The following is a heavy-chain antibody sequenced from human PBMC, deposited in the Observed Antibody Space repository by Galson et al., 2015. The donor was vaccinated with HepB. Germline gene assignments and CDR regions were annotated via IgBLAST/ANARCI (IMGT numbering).Heavy chain of an antibody. Sequence: SVKVSCKASGYTFTSYGISWVRQAPGQGLEWMGWISAYNGNTNHAQKLQGRVTMTTDTSTSTAYMELRSLRSDDTAVYYCARRGYQLVVYAFDVWGQGTLVTVSS. CDR3: ARRGYQLVVYAFDV. D-gene: IGHD2-8*02. CDR1: GYTFTSYG. CDR2: ISAYNGNT. J-gene: IGHJ3*01. V-gene: IGHV1-18*01.